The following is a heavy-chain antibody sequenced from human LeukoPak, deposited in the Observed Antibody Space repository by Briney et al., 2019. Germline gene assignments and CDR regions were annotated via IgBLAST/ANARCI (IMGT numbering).Heavy chain of an antibody. CDR1: GFTFSSYA. CDR2: ITGSGGNT. CDR3: ARVHCSSTSCGSYYFDY. V-gene: IGHV3-23*01. J-gene: IGHJ4*02. D-gene: IGHD2-2*01. Sequence: GGSLRLSCAASGFTFSSYAMSWVRQAPGKGLEWVSAITGSGGNTYYADSVKGRFTISRDNSKNTVFLQMNSLRAEDTAVYYCARVHCSSTSCGSYYFDYWGQGTLVTVSS.